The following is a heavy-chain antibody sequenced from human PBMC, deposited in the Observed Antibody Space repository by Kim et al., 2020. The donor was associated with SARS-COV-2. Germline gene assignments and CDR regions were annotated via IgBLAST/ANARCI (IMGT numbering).Heavy chain of an antibody. CDR1: GYTFTSYD. D-gene: IGHD3-22*01. CDR3: ARGYYYDSSGYSGVLADY. CDR2: MNPNSGNT. V-gene: IGHV1-8*01. J-gene: IGHJ4*02. Sequence: ASVKVSCKASGYTFTSYDINWVRQATGQGLEWMGWMNPNSGNTGYAQKFQGRVTMTRNTSISTAYMELSSLRSEDTAVYYCARGYYYDSSGYSGVLADYWGQGTLVTVSS.